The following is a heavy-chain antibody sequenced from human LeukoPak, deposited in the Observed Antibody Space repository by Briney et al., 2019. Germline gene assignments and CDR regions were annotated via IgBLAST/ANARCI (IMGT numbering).Heavy chain of an antibody. CDR3: ARTTSFTASGYDY. J-gene: IGHJ4*02. Sequence: GASVKVSCKASGYTFTHYHINWVRQATGQGLEWMGGINPNNGDSGFAQKFQGRVTITRDTAMTTAYMELSSLTSEDTAIYFCARTTSFTASGYDYWGQGTLVTVSS. CDR1: GYTFTHYH. D-gene: IGHD6-25*01. CDR2: INPNNGDS. V-gene: IGHV1-8*03.